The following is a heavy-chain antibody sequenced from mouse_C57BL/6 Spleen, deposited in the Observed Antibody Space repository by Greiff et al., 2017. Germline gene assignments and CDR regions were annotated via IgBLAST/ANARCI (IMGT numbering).Heavy chain of an antibody. Sequence: QVQLKESGAELVRPGASVTLSCKASGYTFTDYEMHWVKQTPVHGLEWIGAIDPETGGTAYNQKFKGKAILTADKSSSTAYMELRSLTSEDSAVYYCIMITTGSFYAMDYWGQGTSVTVSS. CDR2: IDPETGGT. V-gene: IGHV1-15*01. CDR3: IMITTGSFYAMDY. D-gene: IGHD2-4*01. CDR1: GYTFTDYE. J-gene: IGHJ4*01.